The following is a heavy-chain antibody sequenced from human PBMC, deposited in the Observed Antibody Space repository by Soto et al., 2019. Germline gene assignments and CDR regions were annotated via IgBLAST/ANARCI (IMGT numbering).Heavy chain of an antibody. D-gene: IGHD6-19*01. Sequence: SGPALGNAARTLRLTCTFSGLSLRTSGMCVSWIRQPPGKALEWLARIDWDDDKYYSTSLKTRLTISKDTSKNQVVLTMTNMDPVDTATYYCARQTRLNSSGWLFGYWGHGTPVTVSS. CDR2: IDWDDDK. V-gene: IGHV2-70*11. CDR3: ARQTRLNSSGWLFGY. J-gene: IGHJ4*01. CDR1: GLSLRTSGMC.